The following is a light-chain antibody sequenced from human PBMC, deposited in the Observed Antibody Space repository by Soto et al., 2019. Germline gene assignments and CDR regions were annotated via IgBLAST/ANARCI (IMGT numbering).Light chain of an antibody. Sequence: QSALTQPASVSGSPGQSITISCTGTSSDVGVSWYQQHPGKAPKLMIYKVDNRPSGVSNRFSGSKSGNTASLTISGLQAEDEADYYCSSFTSTSTYVFGTGTKLTVL. CDR2: KVD. CDR1: SSDVGV. V-gene: IGLV2-14*01. CDR3: SSFTSTSTYV. J-gene: IGLJ1*01.